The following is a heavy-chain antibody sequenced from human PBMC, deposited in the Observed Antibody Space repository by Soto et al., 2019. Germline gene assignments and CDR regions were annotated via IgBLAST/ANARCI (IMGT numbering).Heavy chain of an antibody. V-gene: IGHV4-39*01. CDR1: GDSIRSSSHY. J-gene: IGHJ4*02. Sequence: QVQLQESGPGLVKPSETLSLTCTVSGDSIRSSSHYWAWNRQPPGKGLEWIGGFYYGGSPYYNSSLKSRVTMSVDTSKTQFSLNLNSVNAADTAVYYCYIDGYWGQGTLVTVSS. CDR3: YIDGY. D-gene: IGHD2-2*02. CDR2: FYYGGSP.